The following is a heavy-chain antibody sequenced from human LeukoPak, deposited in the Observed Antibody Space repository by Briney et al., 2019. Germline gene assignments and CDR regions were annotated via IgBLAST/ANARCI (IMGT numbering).Heavy chain of an antibody. J-gene: IGHJ4*02. V-gene: IGHV3-30*04. CDR2: ISFDGANK. D-gene: IGHD6-13*01. CDR1: GFTFSMSS. Sequence: GGSLRLSCAISGFTFSMSSMHWVRLAPGKGLEWLAGISFDGANKFSGDSVKGRFSISRDNSKNTLYLQMNSLGLDDTAVYFCARGRAGIAAAGFDYWGQGTLVTVSS. CDR3: ARGRAGIAAAGFDY.